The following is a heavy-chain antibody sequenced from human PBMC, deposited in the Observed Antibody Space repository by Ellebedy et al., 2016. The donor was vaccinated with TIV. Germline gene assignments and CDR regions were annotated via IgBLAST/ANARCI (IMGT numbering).Heavy chain of an antibody. J-gene: IGHJ6*02. CDR1: GYTFISYT. CDR2: INAGNGNT. D-gene: IGHD2-15*01. V-gene: IGHV1-3*01. CDR3: ARDACRTFSGGRCYSHYYGMDV. Sequence: AASVKVSCKASGYTFISYTMHWVRQAPGQRLEWMGWINAGNGNTKYSQKFQGRVTITRATSASTAYMELSSLRSEDTAVYYCARDACRTFSGGRCYSHYYGMDVWGQGTTVTVSS.